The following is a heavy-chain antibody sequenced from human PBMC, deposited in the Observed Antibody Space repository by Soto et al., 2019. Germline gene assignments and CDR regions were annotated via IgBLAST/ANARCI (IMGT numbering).Heavy chain of an antibody. D-gene: IGHD6-13*01. CDR3: ATIPPLLEQQLVRDDY. CDR1: GYTLTELS. Sequence: QVQLVQSGAEVKKPGASVKVSCKVSGYTLTELSMHWVRQAPGKGLEWMGGFDPEDGGTIYAQKFQGRVTMTEDTSTDTAYMELSSLRSEDTAVYYCATIPPLLEQQLVRDDYWGQGTLVTVSS. V-gene: IGHV1-24*01. J-gene: IGHJ4*02. CDR2: FDPEDGGT.